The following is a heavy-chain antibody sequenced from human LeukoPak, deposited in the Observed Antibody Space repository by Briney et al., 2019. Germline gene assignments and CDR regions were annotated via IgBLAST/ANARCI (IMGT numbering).Heavy chain of an antibody. CDR3: ARHSVVGQWLVPFDY. D-gene: IGHD6-19*01. V-gene: IGHV4-30-2*01. J-gene: IGHJ4*02. Sequence: PSQTLSLTCAVSGGSISSGGYSWSWIRQPPGKGLEWIGYIYHSGSTYYNPSLKSRVTISVDTSKNQFSLKLSSVTAADTAVYYCARHSVVGQWLVPFDYWGQGTLVTVSS. CDR2: IYHSGST. CDR1: GGSISSGGYS.